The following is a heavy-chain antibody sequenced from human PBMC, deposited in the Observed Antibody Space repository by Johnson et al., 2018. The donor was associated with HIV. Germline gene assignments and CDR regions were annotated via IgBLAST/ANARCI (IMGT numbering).Heavy chain of an antibody. Sequence: VQLVESGGGLVQPGGSLRLSCAASGFSFSTYWMHWVRQAPGKGLVWVSRINSDGSNTTYADSVKGRFTIPRDDSKSIAYLQMNSLKTEDTAVYYCTKMSRDAFDIWGQGTMVTVSS. CDR2: INSDGSNT. CDR1: GFSFSTYW. J-gene: IGHJ3*02. V-gene: IGHV3-74*01. CDR3: TKMSRDAFDI. D-gene: IGHD2-8*01.